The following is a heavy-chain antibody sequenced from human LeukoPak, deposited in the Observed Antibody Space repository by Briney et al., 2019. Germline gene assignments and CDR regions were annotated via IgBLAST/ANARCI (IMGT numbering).Heavy chain of an antibody. D-gene: IGHD3-10*01. CDR1: GYTFTGYY. V-gene: IGHV1-2*02. CDR3: ARNLYYYGSGSYYS. J-gene: IGHJ4*02. Sequence: ASVKVSCKASGYTFTGYYMHWVRQAPGQGLEWMGWINPNSGGTNYAQKFQGRVTMTRDTSISTAYMELSRLRSDDTAVYYCARNLYYYGSGSYYSWGQGTLVTVSS. CDR2: INPNSGGT.